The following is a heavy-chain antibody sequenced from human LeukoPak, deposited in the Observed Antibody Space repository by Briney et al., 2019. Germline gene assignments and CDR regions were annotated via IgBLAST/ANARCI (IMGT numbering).Heavy chain of an antibody. Sequence: GSLRLSCAVSGFIFSSYSMNWVRQAPGKGLEWVSSISTSSIYIYYADSVKGRFTISRDDAKNLLYLDMNSLRAEDTAVYYCARGHTAVTRHFDFWGQGTLVTVSS. CDR2: ISTSSIYI. V-gene: IGHV3-21*01. D-gene: IGHD4-17*01. CDR3: ARGHTAVTRHFDF. J-gene: IGHJ4*02. CDR1: GFIFSSYS.